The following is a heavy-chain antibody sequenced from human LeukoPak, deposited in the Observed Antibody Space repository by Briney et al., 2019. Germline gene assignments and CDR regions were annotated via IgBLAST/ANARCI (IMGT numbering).Heavy chain of an antibody. CDR2: INHSGST. V-gene: IGHV4-34*01. Sequence: SETLSLTCAVYGGSFSGYYWSWIRQPPGKGLEWIGEINHSGSTNYNPSLKSRVTISVDTSKNQFSLKLSSVTAADTAVYYCAREGIAPYWGQGTLVTVSS. J-gene: IGHJ4*02. CDR3: AREGIAPY. D-gene: IGHD6-13*01. CDR1: GGSFSGYY.